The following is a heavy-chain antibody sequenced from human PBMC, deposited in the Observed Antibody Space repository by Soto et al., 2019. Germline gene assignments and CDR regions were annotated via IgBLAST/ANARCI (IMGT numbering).Heavy chain of an antibody. Sequence: PGESLKISCKGSGYSFTSYWIGWVRQMPGKGLEWMGIIYPGDSDTRYSPSFQGQVTISADKSISAAYLQWSSLKASDTAMYYCARLSLSVDTYYVFWSVYYTSGPRRYYYYGMDVWGQGTTVTVSS. CDR2: IYPGDSDT. CDR1: GYSFTSYW. D-gene: IGHD3-3*01. CDR3: ARLSLSVDTYYVFWSVYYTSGPRRYYYYGMDV. J-gene: IGHJ6*02. V-gene: IGHV5-51*01.